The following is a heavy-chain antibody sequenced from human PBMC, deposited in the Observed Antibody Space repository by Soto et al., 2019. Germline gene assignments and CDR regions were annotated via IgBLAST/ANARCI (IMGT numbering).Heavy chain of an antibody. J-gene: IGHJ6*02. D-gene: IGHD3-9*01. Sequence: GGSLRLSCAASGFTLSSYAMTWVRQAPGKGLEWVSVISGNGDTIYYADSVKGRFTISRDNSKNTLFLQMDSLRAEDTAVYFCAKDGYFDLSTGTGYFYYGLDVSGQGTTVTVSS. CDR1: GFTLSSYA. CDR3: AKDGYFDLSTGTGYFYYGLDV. V-gene: IGHV3-23*01. CDR2: ISGNGDTI.